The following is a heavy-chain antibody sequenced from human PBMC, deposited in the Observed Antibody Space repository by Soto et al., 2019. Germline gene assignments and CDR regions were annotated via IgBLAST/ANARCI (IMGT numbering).Heavy chain of an antibody. V-gene: IGHV3-21*01. J-gene: IGHJ4*02. Sequence: GGSLRLSCAASGFTFSSYSMNWVRQAPGKGLEWVSSISSSSSYIYYADSVKGRFTISRDNAKNSLYLQMNSLRAEDTAVYYCARYSRGSYRYIDYWGQGXLVTVYS. CDR3: ARYSRGSYRYIDY. D-gene: IGHD3-16*02. CDR1: GFTFSSYS. CDR2: ISSSSSYI.